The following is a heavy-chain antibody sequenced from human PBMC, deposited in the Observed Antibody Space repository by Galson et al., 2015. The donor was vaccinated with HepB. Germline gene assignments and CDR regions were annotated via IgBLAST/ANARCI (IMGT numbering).Heavy chain of an antibody. CDR2: FDPEDGET. V-gene: IGHV1-24*01. CDR1: GYTLTELS. J-gene: IGHJ3*02. D-gene: IGHD4-17*01. CDR3: ATSLKTFTVTTLGGAFDI. Sequence: SVKVSCKVSGYTLTELSMHWVRQAPGKGLEWMGGFDPEDGETIYAQKFQGRVTMTEDTSTDTAYMELSSLRSEDTAVYYCATSLKTFTVTTLGGAFDIWGQGTMVTVSS.